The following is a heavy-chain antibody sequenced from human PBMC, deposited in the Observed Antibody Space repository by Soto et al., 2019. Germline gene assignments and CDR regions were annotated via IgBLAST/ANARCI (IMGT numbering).Heavy chain of an antibody. Sequence: SETMFLTSSVHVGSDSGDYWCWIRQTPGKGLEWIGEINHSGSTNYNPSLKSRVTISVDTSKNQFSLKLSSVTAADTAVYYCARGVAATYGMDVWGQGTTVNVSS. CDR1: VGSDSGDY. J-gene: IGHJ6*02. V-gene: IGHV4-34*01. D-gene: IGHD2-15*01. CDR3: ARGVAATYGMDV. CDR2: INHSGST.